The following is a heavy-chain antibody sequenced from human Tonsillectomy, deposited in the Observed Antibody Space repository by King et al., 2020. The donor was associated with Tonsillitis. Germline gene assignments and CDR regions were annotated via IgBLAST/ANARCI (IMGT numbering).Heavy chain of an antibody. Sequence: QLVQSGGGVVQPGRSLRLSCAASGFTFSSYGMHWVRQAPGKGLEWVAVISYDGSEKYYADSVKGRFTISRDNSKKTLYLEMNSLRPEDTAAYYCVKAAGVDWFDPWGQGTLVTVSS. CDR1: GFTFSSYG. V-gene: IGHV3-30*18. J-gene: IGHJ5*02. D-gene: IGHD6-13*01. CDR2: ISYDGSEK. CDR3: VKAAGVDWFDP.